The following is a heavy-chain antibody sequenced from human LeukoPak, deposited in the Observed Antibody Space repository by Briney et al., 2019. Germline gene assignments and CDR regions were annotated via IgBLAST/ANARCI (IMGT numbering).Heavy chain of an antibody. J-gene: IGHJ6*02. CDR3: ARGRSRYCSSTSCLRGMDV. D-gene: IGHD2-2*01. CDR2: IHYSGST. Sequence: SETLSLTCTVSGGSISNYYWSWIRQPPGKGLEWIGYIHYSGSTNYNPSLKSRVTISVDTSKNQFSLKLSSVTAADTAVYYCARGRSRYCSSTSCLRGMDVWGQGTTVTVSS. V-gene: IGHV4-59*12. CDR1: GGSISNYY.